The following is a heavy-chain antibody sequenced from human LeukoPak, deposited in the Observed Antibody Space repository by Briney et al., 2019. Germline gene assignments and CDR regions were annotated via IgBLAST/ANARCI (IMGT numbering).Heavy chain of an antibody. Sequence: GGSLRLSCAASGFTFSSFAMHWLRQAPGKGLEWVAVITYDGSNKYYADSVKGRFTISRDNSKNTLYLQMNGLRAEDTAVYYCARDHMQVGWFGELVPYYYYYGMDVWGQGTTVTVSS. CDR3: ARDHMQVGWFGELVPYYYYYGMDV. V-gene: IGHV3-30*01. CDR2: ITYDGSNK. D-gene: IGHD3-10*01. J-gene: IGHJ6*02. CDR1: GFTFSSFA.